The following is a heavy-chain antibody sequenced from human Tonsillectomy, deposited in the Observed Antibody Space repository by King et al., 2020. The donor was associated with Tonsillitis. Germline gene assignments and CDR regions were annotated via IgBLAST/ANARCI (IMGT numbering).Heavy chain of an antibody. V-gene: IGHV3-30*04. Sequence: VQLVESGGGVVRPGRSLRLSCAASGFTFSNYAMHWVRQAPGKGLEWVAIISYDESEKYYADSVKGRFTISRDNSKNKMYVQMNSLSAEDTAVYYCARDLMSGDWNDPLGYFDYWGQGTLVTVSS. CDR2: ISYDESEK. CDR1: GFTFSNYA. D-gene: IGHD1-1*01. J-gene: IGHJ4*02. CDR3: ARDLMSGDWNDPLGYFDY.